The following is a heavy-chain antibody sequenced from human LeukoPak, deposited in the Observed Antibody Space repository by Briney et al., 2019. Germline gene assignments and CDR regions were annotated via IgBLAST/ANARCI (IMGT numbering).Heavy chain of an antibody. CDR3: AKVPTPWLAYYFDY. CDR1: GFSLSSYA. D-gene: IGHD6-19*01. J-gene: IGHJ4*02. V-gene: IGHV3-23*01. CDR2: TSSSDAGK. Sequence: PGGSLRLSCTVSGFSLSSYALSWVRRAPGKGLEWVSATSSSDAGKYYADSVRGRFTISRDNSRNTLYLQMNSLRAEDTAVYYCAKVPTPWLAYYFDYWGQGTLVTVSS.